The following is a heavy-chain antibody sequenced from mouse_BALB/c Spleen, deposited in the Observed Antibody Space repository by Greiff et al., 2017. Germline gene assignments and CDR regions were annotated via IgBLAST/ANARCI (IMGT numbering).Heavy chain of an antibody. V-gene: IGHV1S137*01. D-gene: IGHD1-1*01. CDR3: AITTVVATRAMDY. CDR1: GYTFTDYA. Sequence: QVQLQQSGAELVRPGVSVKISCKGSGYTFTDYAMHWVKQSHAKSLEWIGVISTYYGDASYNQKFKGKATMTVDKSSSTAYMELARLTSEDSAIYYCAITTVVATRAMDYWGQGTSVTVSS. CDR2: ISTYYGDA. J-gene: IGHJ4*01.